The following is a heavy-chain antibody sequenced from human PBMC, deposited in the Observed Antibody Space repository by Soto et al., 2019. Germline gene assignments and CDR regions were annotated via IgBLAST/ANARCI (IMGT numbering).Heavy chain of an antibody. CDR1: GGPFNNHA. J-gene: IGHJ3*01. D-gene: IGHD4-17*01. CDR2: VIPTLATA. Sequence: QVQLVQSGAEVKKPGSSVKVSCKTSGGPFNNHAINWVRQAPGQGLEWVGLVIPTLATADYAQKFQGRVTMTADEVTNTAYMELSSLRSDATAVYYCASDYGEIDAFDFWGQGTLVTVSS. V-gene: IGHV1-69*01. CDR3: ASDYGEIDAFDF.